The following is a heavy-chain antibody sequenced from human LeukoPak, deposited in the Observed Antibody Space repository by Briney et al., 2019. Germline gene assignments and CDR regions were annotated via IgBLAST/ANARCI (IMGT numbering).Heavy chain of an antibody. D-gene: IGHD3-3*01. V-gene: IGHV1-69*13. Sequence: GASVKVSCKAFGGIFSSYAISWVRQAPGELLEWMGSVIPIFSTANYAQKFQGRVTITADEPTSTAYMELSSLRSDDTAVYYCARVGADSRITIFGVVNGAFDIWGQGTMVTVSS. CDR1: GGIFSSYA. J-gene: IGHJ3*02. CDR2: VIPIFSTA. CDR3: ARVGADSRITIFGVVNGAFDI.